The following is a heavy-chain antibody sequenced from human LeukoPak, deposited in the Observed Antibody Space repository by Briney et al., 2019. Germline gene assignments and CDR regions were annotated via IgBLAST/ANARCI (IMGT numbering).Heavy chain of an antibody. D-gene: IGHD5-18*01. V-gene: IGHV1-46*01. CDR3: ATVDMDTAMVTLGGYYYYGMDV. Sequence: ASVKVSCKASGYTFTSYYMHWVRQAPGQGLEWMGIINPSGGSTSYAQKFQGRVTMTRDTSTSTAYMELSSLRSEDTAVYYCATVDMDTAMVTLGGYYYYGMDVWGQGTTVTVSS. J-gene: IGHJ6*02. CDR1: GYTFTSYY. CDR2: INPSGGST.